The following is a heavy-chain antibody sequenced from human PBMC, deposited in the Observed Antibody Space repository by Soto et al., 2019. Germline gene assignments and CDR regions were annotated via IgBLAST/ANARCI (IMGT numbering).Heavy chain of an antibody. CDR1: GVSISSYY. D-gene: IGHD1-20*01. Sequence: AETLSLTCTVSGVSISSYYWSWIRQPPGKGLEWVGYIYYSGSTNYNPSLKSRVTISVDTSKKQLYLKMSSVTAADTDVYYCARVNNWNDLEYWLDPWGKGTLVTVSS. J-gene: IGHJ5*02. V-gene: IGHV4-59*01. CDR2: IYYSGST. CDR3: ARVNNWNDLEYWLDP.